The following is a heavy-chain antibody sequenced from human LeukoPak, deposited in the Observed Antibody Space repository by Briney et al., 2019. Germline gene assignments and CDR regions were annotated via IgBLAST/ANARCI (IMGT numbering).Heavy chain of an antibody. Sequence: SETLSLTCTVSGGSISRYYWSWIRQPAGKGLEWIGRIYTSGITNYHPSLKSRVSMSVDTSKNQFSLNLRSVTAEDTAVYYCARDTDSYGPDFDYWGQGTLVTVSS. V-gene: IGHV4-4*07. CDR1: GGSISRYY. J-gene: IGHJ4*02. D-gene: IGHD5-18*01. CDR2: IYTSGIT. CDR3: ARDTDSYGPDFDY.